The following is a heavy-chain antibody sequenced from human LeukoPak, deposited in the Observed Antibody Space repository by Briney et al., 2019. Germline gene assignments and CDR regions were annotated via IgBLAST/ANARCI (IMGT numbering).Heavy chain of an antibody. V-gene: IGHV1-69*05. Sequence: SVKVSCKASGGTFSSYAISWVRQAPGQGLEWMGRIIPIFGTANCAQKFQGRVTITTDESTSTAYMELSSLRSEDTAVYYCARSAVAGFYYYYMDVWGKGTTVTVSS. CDR1: GGTFSSYA. D-gene: IGHD6-19*01. J-gene: IGHJ6*03. CDR3: ARSAVAGFYYYYMDV. CDR2: IIPIFGTA.